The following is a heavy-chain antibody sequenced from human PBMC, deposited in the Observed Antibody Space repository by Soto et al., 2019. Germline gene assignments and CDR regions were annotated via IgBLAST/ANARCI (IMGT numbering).Heavy chain of an antibody. J-gene: IGHJ4*02. CDR3: ARDATSSSWYEDNTTDY. CDR2: ISSSSSTI. Sequence: GGSLRLSCAASGFTFSSYSMNWVRQAPGKGLEWVSYISSSSSTIYYADSVKGRFTISRDNAKNSLYLQMNSLRDEDTAVYYCARDATSSSWYEDNTTDYWGQGTLVTVSS. V-gene: IGHV3-48*02. CDR1: GFTFSSYS. D-gene: IGHD6-13*01.